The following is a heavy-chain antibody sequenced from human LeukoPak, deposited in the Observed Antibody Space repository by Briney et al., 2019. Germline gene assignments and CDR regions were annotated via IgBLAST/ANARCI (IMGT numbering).Heavy chain of an antibody. D-gene: IGHD3-22*01. CDR2: IKIKAHGTTT. Sequence: GGSLRLSCAASGFTFSDVWMSWVRQAPGKGLEWVGRIKIKAHGTTTDYAAPVAGRFTISRDNTKNSLYLQMNGLRAEDTAVYYCARTRSSGYLTFDYWGQGILVTVSS. V-gene: IGHV3-15*01. CDR1: GFTFSDVW. J-gene: IGHJ4*02. CDR3: ARTRSSGYLTFDY.